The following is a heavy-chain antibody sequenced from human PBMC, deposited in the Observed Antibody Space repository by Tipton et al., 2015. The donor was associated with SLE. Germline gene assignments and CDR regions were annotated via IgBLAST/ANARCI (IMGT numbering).Heavy chain of an antibody. CDR3: AKVEDYIAAAGSFDY. CDR2: ISYDGSNK. D-gene: IGHD6-13*01. CDR1: GFTFSSYG. V-gene: IGHV3-30*18. Sequence: SLRLSCAASGFTFSSYGMHWVRQAPGKGLEWVAVISYDGSNKYYADSVKGRFTISRDNSKNTLYLQMNSLRAEDTAVYYCAKVEDYIAAAGSFDYWGQGTLVTVSS. J-gene: IGHJ4*02.